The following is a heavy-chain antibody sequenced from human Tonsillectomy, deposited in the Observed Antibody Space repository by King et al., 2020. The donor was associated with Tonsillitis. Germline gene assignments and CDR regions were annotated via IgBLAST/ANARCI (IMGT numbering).Heavy chain of an antibody. CDR3: ARGRGRSYYDSSDYYLDY. CDR2: IYSGGTT. J-gene: IGHJ4*02. Sequence: VQLVESGGGLIQPGGSLRLSCAASGFNVTFYYMTWVRQAPGKGLEWVSVIYSGGTTYYADSVRGRFTISRDNSKNTLYLQMNSLRAEDTAVFHCARGRGRSYYDSSDYYLDYWGPGTLVTVSS. D-gene: IGHD3-22*01. CDR1: GFNVTFYY. V-gene: IGHV3-53*01.